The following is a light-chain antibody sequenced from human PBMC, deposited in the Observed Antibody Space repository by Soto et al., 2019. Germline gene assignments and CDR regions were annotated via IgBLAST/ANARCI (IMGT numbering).Light chain of an antibody. V-gene: IGKV3-20*01. Sequence: EIVLTQSPDTLSLSPGERATLSCRASQSVRSNYLAWYQQKPGQAPRFLIYDASSRATGIPDRFSGRGSGTDFTLTISRLEPEDFAVYYCQQYGSSPLTFGRGTKVEIK. CDR1: QSVRSNY. J-gene: IGKJ4*01. CDR2: DAS. CDR3: QQYGSSPLT.